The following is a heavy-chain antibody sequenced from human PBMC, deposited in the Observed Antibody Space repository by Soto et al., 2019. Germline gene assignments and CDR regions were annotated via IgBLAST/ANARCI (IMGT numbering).Heavy chain of an antibody. J-gene: IGHJ4*02. Sequence: SVKVSCKASGGTFSSYTISWVRQAPGQGLESMGRIIPILGIANYAQKFQGRVTITADKSTSTAYMELSSLRSEDTAVYYCARDDSGSYQYFDYWGQGTLVTVSS. CDR3: ARDDSGSYQYFDY. CDR2: IIPILGIA. V-gene: IGHV1-69*04. D-gene: IGHD1-26*01. CDR1: GGTFSSYT.